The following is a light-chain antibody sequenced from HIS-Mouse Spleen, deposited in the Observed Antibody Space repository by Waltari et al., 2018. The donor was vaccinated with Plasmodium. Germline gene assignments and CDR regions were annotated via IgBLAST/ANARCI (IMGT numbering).Light chain of an antibody. Sequence: DIVLTQSPGTLSSSPGERATLSCRASQSVSSSYLAWYQQKPGQAPRLLIYGASSRATGIPDRFSGSGSGTEFTLTISRLEPEDFAVYYCQQYSSSPRTFGGGTKVEIK. CDR3: QQYSSSPRT. CDR2: GAS. V-gene: IGKV3-20*01. J-gene: IGKJ4*02. CDR1: QSVSSSY.